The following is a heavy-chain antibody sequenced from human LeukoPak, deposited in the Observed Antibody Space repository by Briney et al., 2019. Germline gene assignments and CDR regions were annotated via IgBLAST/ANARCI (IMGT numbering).Heavy chain of an antibody. Sequence: GGSLRLSCAASGFTVSSNYMSWVRQAPGKGLEWVSVIYSGGSTYYADSVKGKFTISRDNPKNTLYLQMNSLRAEDTAVYYCARLPGYYDILTGYPDAFDIWGQGTMVTVSS. D-gene: IGHD3-9*01. CDR2: IYSGGST. V-gene: IGHV3-66*04. J-gene: IGHJ3*02. CDR1: GFTVSSNY. CDR3: ARLPGYYDILTGYPDAFDI.